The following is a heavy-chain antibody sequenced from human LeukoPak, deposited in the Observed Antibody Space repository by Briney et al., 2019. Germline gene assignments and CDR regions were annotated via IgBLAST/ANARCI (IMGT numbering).Heavy chain of an antibody. Sequence: ASVKVSCKASGYTFTGYYMHWVRQAAGQGLEWMGRINPNSGGTNYAQKFQGRVTMTRDTSISTAYMELSRLRSDDTAVYYCARGGSRDSYYDFWSGYSDLVRWGQGTLVTFSS. D-gene: IGHD3-3*01. V-gene: IGHV1-2*06. J-gene: IGHJ4*02. CDR1: GYTFTGYY. CDR2: INPNSGGT. CDR3: ARGGSRDSYYDFWSGYSDLVR.